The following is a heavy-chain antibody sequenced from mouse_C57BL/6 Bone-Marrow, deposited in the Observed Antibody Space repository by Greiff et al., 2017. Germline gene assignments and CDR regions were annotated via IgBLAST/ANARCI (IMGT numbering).Heavy chain of an antibody. J-gene: IGHJ4*01. V-gene: IGHV1-80*01. Sequence: VKLQESGAELVKPGASVKISCKASGYAFSSYWMNWVKQRPGKGLEWIGQIYPGDGDTNYNGKFKGKATLTADKSSSTAYMQLSSLTSEDSAVYFCARKHYGSSGYAMDYWGQGTSVTVSS. CDR1: GYAFSSYW. D-gene: IGHD1-1*01. CDR2: IYPGDGDT. CDR3: ARKHYGSSGYAMDY.